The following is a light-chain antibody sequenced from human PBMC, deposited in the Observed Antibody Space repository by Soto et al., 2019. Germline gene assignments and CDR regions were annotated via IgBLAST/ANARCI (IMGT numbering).Light chain of an antibody. CDR1: QSISSS. CDR2: TAS. V-gene: IGKV1-39*01. J-gene: IGKJ4*01. Sequence: DIQMTQSPSTLSASVGDRVTITCRASQSISSSLNWYQQKPGKPPKLLIYTASTLQSGFPSRFSGSGSGTDFTLTISSLQPEDFATYYCQQSYNTPLTFGGGTKVEIQ. CDR3: QQSYNTPLT.